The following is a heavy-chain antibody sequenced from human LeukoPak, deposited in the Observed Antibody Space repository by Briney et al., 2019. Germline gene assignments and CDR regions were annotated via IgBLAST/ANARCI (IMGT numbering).Heavy chain of an antibody. CDR2: TAGADDVI. CDR1: GLTFSDAR. J-gene: IGHJ6*02. D-gene: IGHD2-15*01. V-gene: IGHV3-23*01. CDR3: ANYIQRRPGMDV. Sequence: GGSLTLASAVSGLTFSDARVMWVRQAAEKRMEWVAVTAGADDVIQYADSVRGRFTISTDNSKNTVYLQMNSLRAEDTALYFCANYIQRRPGMDVWGQGTMVTVSS.